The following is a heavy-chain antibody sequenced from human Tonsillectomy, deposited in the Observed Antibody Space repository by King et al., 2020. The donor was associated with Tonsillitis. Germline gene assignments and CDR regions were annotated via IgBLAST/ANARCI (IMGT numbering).Heavy chain of an antibody. Sequence: VQLVESGGGLVKPGGSLRLSCAASGFTLSDYYMSWIRQAPGKGLEWVSYISSSSSSIIYYADSVKGRFTISRDNAKNSLYLQMNSLRAEDTAVYYCARRGFYDSSGYSVAAEYFQHWGQGTLVTVSS. CDR3: ARRGFYDSSGYSVAAEYFQH. D-gene: IGHD3-22*01. J-gene: IGHJ1*01. CDR1: GFTLSDYY. V-gene: IGHV3-11*01. CDR2: ISSSSSSII.